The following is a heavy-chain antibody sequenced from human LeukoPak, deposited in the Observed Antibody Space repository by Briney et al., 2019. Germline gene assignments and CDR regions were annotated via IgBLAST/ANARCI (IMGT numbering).Heavy chain of an antibody. V-gene: IGHV1-69*13. D-gene: IGHD3-3*01. CDR3: ARGGVPYYDFWRNWFDP. CDR1: GGTFSSYA. J-gene: IGHJ5*02. CDR2: IIPIFGTA. Sequence: GASVKVSCKASGGTFSSYAISWVRQAPGQGLEWMGGIIPIFGTANYAQKFQGRVTITADESTSTAYMELSSLRSEDTAVYYCARGGVPYYDFWRNWFDPWGQGTLVTVSS.